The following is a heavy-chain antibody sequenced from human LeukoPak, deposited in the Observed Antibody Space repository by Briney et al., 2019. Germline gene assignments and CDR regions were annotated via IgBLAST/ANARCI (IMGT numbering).Heavy chain of an antibody. CDR2: IYYSGST. D-gene: IGHD1-26*01. J-gene: IGHJ4*02. CDR3: ARAPRGVVGATPFDY. CDR1: GGSISSGDYY. Sequence: SQTLSLTCTVSGGSISSGDYYWSWIRQPPGKGLEWIGYIYYSGSTCYNPSLKSRVTISVDTSKNQFSLKLSSVTAADTAVYYCARAPRGVVGATPFDYWGQGTLVTVSS. V-gene: IGHV4-30-4*08.